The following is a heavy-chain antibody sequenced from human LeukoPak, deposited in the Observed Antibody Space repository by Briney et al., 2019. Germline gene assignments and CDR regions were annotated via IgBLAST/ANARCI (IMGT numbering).Heavy chain of an antibody. Sequence: PGRSLRLSCAASGFTFSSYAMHWVRQAPGKGLEWVAVISYDGSNKYYADSVKGRFTISRDNSKNTLYLQMNSLRAEDTAVYYCARDQAYYYDSSGYLDPWGQGTLVTVSS. CDR1: GFTFSSYA. CDR2: ISYDGSNK. J-gene: IGHJ5*02. V-gene: IGHV3-30-3*01. CDR3: ARDQAYYYDSSGYLDP. D-gene: IGHD3-22*01.